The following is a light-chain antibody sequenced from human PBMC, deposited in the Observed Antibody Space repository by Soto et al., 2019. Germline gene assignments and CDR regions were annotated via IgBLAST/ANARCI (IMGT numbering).Light chain of an antibody. V-gene: IGLV2-14*01. CDR2: EVR. CDR1: SSDFGGYNY. J-gene: IGLJ1*01. Sequence: QSVLTQPASVPGSPGQSITISCTGTSSDFGGYNYVSWYRQHPGKAPKLMIYEVRNRPSGVSNRFSGSKSGNTASLTISGLQAEDEADYYCSSYTRSSTLIFGIGTKVTVL. CDR3: SSYTRSSTLI.